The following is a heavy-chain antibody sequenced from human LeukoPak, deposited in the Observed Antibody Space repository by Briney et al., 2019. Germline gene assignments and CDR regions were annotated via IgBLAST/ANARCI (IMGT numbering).Heavy chain of an antibody. CDR1: GFTFSSYG. CDR3: AKGSMVRAHNWFDP. CDR2: IRYDGSNK. J-gene: IGHJ5*02. D-gene: IGHD3-10*01. Sequence: PGGSLRLSCAASGFTFSSYGMHWVRQAPGKGLEWVAFIRYDGSNKYYADSVKGRFTISRDNSKNTLYLQMNSLRAEDTAVYYCAKGSMVRAHNWFDPWGQGTLVTVSS. V-gene: IGHV3-30*02.